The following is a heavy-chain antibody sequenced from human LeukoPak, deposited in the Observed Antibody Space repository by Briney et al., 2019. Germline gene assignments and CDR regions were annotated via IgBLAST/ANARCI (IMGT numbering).Heavy chain of an antibody. Sequence: GGSLRLSCAASGFTVITNDMTWGRQAPGKGLEWVSVLYSDGNTKYADSVQGRFTISRDNSKNTLYLEMNSLSPDDTAVYYCARGVEPLAANTLAYWGQGTLVTVSS. CDR3: ARGVEPLAANTLAY. CDR1: GFTVITND. V-gene: IGHV3-53*01. CDR2: LYSDGNT. D-gene: IGHD1-14*01. J-gene: IGHJ4*02.